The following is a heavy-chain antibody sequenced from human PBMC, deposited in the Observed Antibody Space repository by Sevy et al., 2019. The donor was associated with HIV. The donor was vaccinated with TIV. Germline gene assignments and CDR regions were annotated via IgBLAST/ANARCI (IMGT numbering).Heavy chain of an antibody. CDR1: GFTFSNAW. J-gene: IGHJ4*02. CDR3: TTASWSQEDYYNY. D-gene: IGHD6-13*01. Sequence: GGSLRLSCAASGFTFSNAWMSWVRQAPGKGLEWVGRIKGKIYDGTIDYDAPVKGRFSISRDDSKKTLYLQMNSLKTEDTAVYYCTTASWSQEDYYNYWGQGTLVTVSS. V-gene: IGHV3-15*01. CDR2: IKGKIYDGTI.